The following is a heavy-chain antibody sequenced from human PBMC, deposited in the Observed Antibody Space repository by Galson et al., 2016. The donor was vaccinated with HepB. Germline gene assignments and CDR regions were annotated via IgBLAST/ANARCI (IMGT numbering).Heavy chain of an antibody. D-gene: IGHD4-17*01. Sequence: SLRLSCAASGFTFSICAMHWVRQAPGKGLEWVAVISYDGNNKDYADSMKGRFTISRDDSKNTLYLHMNSLRAEDTAVYYCARQNYGDSVWYALDIWGQGTMVTVSS. V-gene: IGHV3-30*04. CDR3: ARQNYGDSVWYALDI. J-gene: IGHJ3*02. CDR2: ISYDGNNK. CDR1: GFTFSICA.